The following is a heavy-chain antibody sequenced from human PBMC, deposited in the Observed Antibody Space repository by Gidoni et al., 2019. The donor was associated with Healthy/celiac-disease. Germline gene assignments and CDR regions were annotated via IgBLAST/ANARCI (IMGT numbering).Heavy chain of an antibody. CDR2: INHSGST. CDR1: GVSFSCYY. D-gene: IGHD3-16*02. Sequence: QVQLQQWCAGLLKPSETLSLTCAVYGVSFSCYYWSWIRQPPGKGMEWIGEINHSGSTNYNTSLKSRVTISVDTYKNQFSLKLSSVTAADTAVYYCARAYVWGSYRYGYFDYWGQGTMVTVSS. J-gene: IGHJ4*02. V-gene: IGHV4-34*01. CDR3: ARAYVWGSYRYGYFDY.